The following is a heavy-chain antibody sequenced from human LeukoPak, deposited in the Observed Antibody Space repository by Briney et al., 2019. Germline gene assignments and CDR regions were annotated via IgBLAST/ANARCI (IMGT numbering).Heavy chain of an antibody. CDR1: GFALKSYS. J-gene: IGHJ5*02. Sequence: GGPLRLSCAGSGFALKSYSLSWVRQAPGKGLEWVSSISSTSAYIYYADSVKGRFTISRDNVDNVVYLQMNSLRAEDTAVYYCARVDGYYYDSSGRTPGWFDPWGQGTLVTVSS. CDR2: ISSTSAYI. CDR3: ARVDGYYYDSSGRTPGWFDP. V-gene: IGHV3-21*01. D-gene: IGHD3-22*01.